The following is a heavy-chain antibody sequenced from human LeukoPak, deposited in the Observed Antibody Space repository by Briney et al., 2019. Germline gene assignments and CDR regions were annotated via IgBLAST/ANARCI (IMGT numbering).Heavy chain of an antibody. Sequence: SETLSLTCTVSGGSISRYYWSWMRQPPGKGLEWIGYIYYSGSTNYNPSLKSRVTISVDTSKNQFSLKLSSVTAADTAVYYCARLASGSSGQPFDFWGQGTLVTVSS. CDR3: ARLASGSSGQPFDF. J-gene: IGHJ4*02. CDR1: GGSISRYY. V-gene: IGHV4-59*01. CDR2: IYYSGST. D-gene: IGHD6-19*01.